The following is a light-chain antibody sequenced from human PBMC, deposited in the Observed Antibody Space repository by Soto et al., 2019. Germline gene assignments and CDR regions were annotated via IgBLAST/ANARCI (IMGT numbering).Light chain of an antibody. V-gene: IGKV4-1*01. J-gene: IGKJ2*01. Sequence: DIVMTQSPDSLAVSLGERATINCKSSQNVFSFSNNKNWLAWYQHKPGQPPKLLIYWASTRESGVPDRFSGSGSGTDFTLTISSLQAEDVAIYYCQQYYSTPPYTFGQGTKLEIK. CDR1: QNVFSFSNNKNW. CDR2: WAS. CDR3: QQYYSTPPYT.